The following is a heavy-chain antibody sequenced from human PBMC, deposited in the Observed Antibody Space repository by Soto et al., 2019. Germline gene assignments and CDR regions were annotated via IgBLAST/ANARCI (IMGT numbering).Heavy chain of an antibody. CDR2: INPSGGST. V-gene: IGHV1-46*01. CDR3: AREHLWFGELTHYGMDV. J-gene: IGHJ6*02. Sequence: ASVKVSCKASGYTFTSYYTHWVRQAPGLGLEWMGIINPSGGSTSYAQKFQGRVTMTRDTSTSTVYMELSSLRSEDTAVYYCAREHLWFGELTHYGMDVWGQGTTVTVSS. CDR1: GYTFTSYY. D-gene: IGHD3-10*01.